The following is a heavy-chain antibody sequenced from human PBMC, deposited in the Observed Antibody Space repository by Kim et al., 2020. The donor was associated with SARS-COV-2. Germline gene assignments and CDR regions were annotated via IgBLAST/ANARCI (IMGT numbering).Heavy chain of an antibody. D-gene: IGHD5-12*01. CDR3: AKDFTGWLQFLSSLGLPDY. J-gene: IGHJ4*02. CDR1: GFTFSSYG. CDR2: ISYDGSNT. V-gene: IGHV3-30*18. Sequence: GGSLRLSCAASGFTFSSYGMHWVRQAPGKGLEWVAAISYDGSNTYYADSVKGRFTISRDNSKNTLYLQMNSLRAEDTAVYYCAKDFTGWLQFLSSLGLPDYWGQGTLVTVSS.